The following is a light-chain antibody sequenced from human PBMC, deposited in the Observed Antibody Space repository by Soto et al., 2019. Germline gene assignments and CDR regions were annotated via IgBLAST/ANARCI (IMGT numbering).Light chain of an antibody. CDR2: GAS. CDR1: QTVSSY. V-gene: IGKV3-20*01. CDR3: QQYGTSPIT. J-gene: IGKJ5*01. Sequence: ENVLTQSPGTLSLSPGERATLSCRASQTVSSYLTWYQQRPGQAPRLLISGASRRATGIPDRFSGSGSGTDFTLTISSLEPDDFALYYCQQYGTSPITFGHGTRLEIK.